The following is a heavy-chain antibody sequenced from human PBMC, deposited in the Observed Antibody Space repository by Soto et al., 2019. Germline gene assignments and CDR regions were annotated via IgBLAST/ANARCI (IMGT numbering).Heavy chain of an antibody. CDR2: IIPIFGTA. CDR3: ARGRTYYYDSSGYYALNYYYYYGMDV. D-gene: IGHD3-22*01. V-gene: IGHV1-69*13. J-gene: IGHJ6*02. Sequence: SVKVSCKASGGTFSSYAISWVRQAPGQGLEWMGGIIPIFGTANYAQKFQGRVTITADESTSTAYMELSSLRSEDAAVYYCARGRTYYYDSSGYYALNYYYYYGMDVWGQGTTVTVSS. CDR1: GGTFSSYA.